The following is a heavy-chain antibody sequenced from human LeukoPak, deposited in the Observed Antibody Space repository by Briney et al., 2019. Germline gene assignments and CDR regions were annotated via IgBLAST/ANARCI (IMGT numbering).Heavy chain of an antibody. J-gene: IGHJ6*03. CDR3: ATHGSAHYYMDV. D-gene: IGHD2-2*03. V-gene: IGHV3-23*01. CDR1: GFTFSSYG. Sequence: GGSLRLSCAASGFTFSSYGMSWVRQAPGKGLEWVSGISGSGSGTYYADSVKGRFTISRDNSKNTLHLQMNSLRAEDTAVCYCATHGSAHYYMDVWGKGTTVTISS. CDR2: ISGSGSGT.